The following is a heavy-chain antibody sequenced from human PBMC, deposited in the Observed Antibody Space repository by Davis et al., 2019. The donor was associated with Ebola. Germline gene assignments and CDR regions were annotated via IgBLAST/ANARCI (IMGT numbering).Heavy chain of an antibody. CDR1: GFTFDDYA. Sequence: GESLKISCAASGFTFDDYAMHWVRQAPGKGLEWVSSISSSSSYIYYADSVKGRFTISRDNAKNSLYLQMNSLRAEDTAVYYCARDSAGAAAGINWFDPWGQGTLVTVSS. CDR2: ISSSSSYI. CDR3: ARDSAGAAAGINWFDP. V-gene: IGHV3-21*01. J-gene: IGHJ5*02. D-gene: IGHD6-13*01.